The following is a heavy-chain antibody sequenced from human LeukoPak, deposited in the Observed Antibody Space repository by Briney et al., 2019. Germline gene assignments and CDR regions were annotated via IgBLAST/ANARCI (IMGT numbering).Heavy chain of an antibody. CDR2: ISGSGGST. CDR3: AKIGAVAPPLGWFDP. D-gene: IGHD6-19*01. Sequence: GSLRLSCAASGFTFSSYGMSWVRQAPGKGLEWVSAISGSGGSTYYADSVKGRFTISRDNSKNTLYLQMNSLRAEDTAVYYCAKIGAVAPPLGWFDPWGQGTLVTVSS. V-gene: IGHV3-23*01. J-gene: IGHJ5*02. CDR1: GFTFSSYG.